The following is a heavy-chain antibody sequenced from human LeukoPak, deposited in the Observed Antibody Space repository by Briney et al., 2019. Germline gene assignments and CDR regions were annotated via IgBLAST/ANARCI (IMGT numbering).Heavy chain of an antibody. D-gene: IGHD3-10*01. Sequence: ASVQVSCKASGYTFPSCIMHWVRQAPGQRREWMGWINTGNGNTKYSQEFPGRVPITRDTSASTAYMELSSLRSEDMAVYYCARGAKFRSYGSGTYYTSLPFDPWGQGTLVTVSS. CDR3: ARGAKFRSYGSGTYYTSLPFDP. CDR1: GYTFPSCI. J-gene: IGHJ5*02. CDR2: INTGNGNT. V-gene: IGHV1-3*03.